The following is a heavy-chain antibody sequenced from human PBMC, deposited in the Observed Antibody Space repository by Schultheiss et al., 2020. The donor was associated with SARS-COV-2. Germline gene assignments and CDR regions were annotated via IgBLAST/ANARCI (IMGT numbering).Heavy chain of an antibody. CDR1: GGSIRTGDHF. CDR2: INYSGSG. Sequence: SETLSLTCTVSGGSIRTGDHFWSWIRQHPAKGLEWVGSINYSGSGYYNPSLGSRVTMSVDSSRKHFSLRLGSVTAADTAVYYCARVSSLRGLYWYFDLWGRGTLVTVSS. V-gene: IGHV4-31*03. J-gene: IGHJ2*01. CDR3: ARVSSLRGLYWYFDL. D-gene: IGHD3-16*01.